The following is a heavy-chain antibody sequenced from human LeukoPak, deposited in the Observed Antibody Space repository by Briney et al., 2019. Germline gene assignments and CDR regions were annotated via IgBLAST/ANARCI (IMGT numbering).Heavy chain of an antibody. CDR1: GYTFTGYY. D-gene: IGHD6-13*01. CDR3: ARGPRIAAAAPSWFDP. V-gene: IGHV1-2*04. CDR2: INPNSGGT. J-gene: IGHJ5*02. Sequence: ASVKVSCKASGYTFTGYYMHWVRQAPGQGLEWMGWINPNSGGTNYAQKFQGWVTMTRDTSISTAYMELSRLRSDDTAVYYCARGPRIAAAAPSWFDPWGQGTLVTVSS.